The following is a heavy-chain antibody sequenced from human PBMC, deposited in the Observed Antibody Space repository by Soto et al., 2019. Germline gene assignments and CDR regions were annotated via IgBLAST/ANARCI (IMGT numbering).Heavy chain of an antibody. CDR1: GYSFTSYW. V-gene: IGHV5-10-1*01. CDR2: IDPSDSYT. CDR3: ARHGAPYSSSSDAFDI. J-gene: IGHJ3*02. Sequence: PGESLKISCKGSGYSFTSYWIGWVRQMPGKGLEWMGRIDPSDSYTNYSPSFQGHVTISADKSISTAYLQWSSLKASDTAMYYCARHGAPYSSSSDAFDIWGQGTMVTVSS. D-gene: IGHD6-13*01.